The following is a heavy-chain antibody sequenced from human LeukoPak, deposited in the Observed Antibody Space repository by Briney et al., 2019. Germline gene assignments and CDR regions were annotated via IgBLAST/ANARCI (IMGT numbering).Heavy chain of an antibody. V-gene: IGHV4-30-4*01. J-gene: IGHJ5*02. D-gene: IGHD3-22*01. CDR3: ARRDSSGYLNWFDP. Sequence: PSETLSLTCTVSGGSISSGDYYWSWIRQPPGEGLEWIGYIYYSGSTYYNPSLKCRVTISVDTSKNQFSLKLSSVTAADTAVYYCARRDSSGYLNWFDPWGQGTLVTVSS. CDR2: IYYSGST. CDR1: GGSISSGDYY.